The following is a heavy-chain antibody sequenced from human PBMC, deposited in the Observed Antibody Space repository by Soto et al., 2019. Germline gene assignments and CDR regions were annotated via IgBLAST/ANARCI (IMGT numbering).Heavy chain of an antibody. D-gene: IGHD1-1*01. CDR3: ARDKGSGTPPGYGMDV. CDR1: GFTFSDYY. CDR2: ISSSSSYT. V-gene: IGHV3-11*06. Sequence: GSSLRLSCAASGFTFSDYYMSWIRQAPGKALQWVSYISSSSSYTNYADSVKGRFTISRDNAKNSLYLQMNSLRAEDTAVYYCARDKGSGTPPGYGMDVWGQGTTVTGS. J-gene: IGHJ6*02.